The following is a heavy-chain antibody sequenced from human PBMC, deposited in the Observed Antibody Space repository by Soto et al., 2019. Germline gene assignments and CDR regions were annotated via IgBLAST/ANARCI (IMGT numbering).Heavy chain of an antibody. CDR2: IIPIFGTA. CDR3: ARGAKHPTLTGPTAPDLYYGMDV. V-gene: IGHV1-69*13. D-gene: IGHD3-9*01. CDR1: GGTFSSYA. J-gene: IGHJ6*02. Sequence: GASVKVSCKASGGTFSSYAISWVRQAPGQGLEWMGGIIPIFGTANYAQKFQGRVTITADESTSTAYMELSSLRSEDTAVYYCARGAKHPTLTGPTAPDLYYGMDVWGQGTTVTVSS.